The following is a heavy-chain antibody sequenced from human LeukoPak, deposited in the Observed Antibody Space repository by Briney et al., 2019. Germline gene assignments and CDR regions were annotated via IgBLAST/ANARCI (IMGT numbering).Heavy chain of an antibody. CDR2: ISGSGGST. CDR1: GFTFNNFA. CDR3: AKAFGDYVFYYYYMDV. D-gene: IGHD4-17*01. V-gene: IGHV3-23*01. Sequence: PGGSLRLSCAASGFTFNNFAMSWVRQAPGKGLEWVSAISGSGGSTYYADSVKGRFTISRDNSKNTLYLQMNSLRAEDTAVYFCAKAFGDYVFYYYYMDVWGKGTTVTVSS. J-gene: IGHJ6*03.